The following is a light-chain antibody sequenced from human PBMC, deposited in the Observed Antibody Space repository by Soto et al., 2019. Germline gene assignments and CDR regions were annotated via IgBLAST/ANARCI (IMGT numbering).Light chain of an antibody. CDR3: QHSWT. Sequence: DLQMTQSPSSLSPSVGDRVTITCRASRSISDWLAWYQQKPGEAPKLLIYDASTLEGGVPSRFSGIGSGTEFTLTISGLQPDDFATYYCQHSWTFGQGTKVDIK. V-gene: IGKV1-5*01. CDR1: RSISDW. CDR2: DAS. J-gene: IGKJ1*01.